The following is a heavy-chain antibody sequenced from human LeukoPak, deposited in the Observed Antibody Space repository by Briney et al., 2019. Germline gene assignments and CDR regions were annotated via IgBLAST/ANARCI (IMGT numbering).Heavy chain of an antibody. CDR3: WVAVAGIFDY. V-gene: IGHV1-46*01. CDR1: GYTFTSYY. CDR2: INPSGGST. J-gene: IGHJ4*02. Sequence: ASVTVSCKASGYTFTSYYMHWVRQAPGQGLEWMGIINPSGGSTSYAQKFQGRVTMTRDTSISTAYMELSRLRSDDTAVYYCWVAVAGIFDYWGQGTLVTVSS. D-gene: IGHD6-19*01.